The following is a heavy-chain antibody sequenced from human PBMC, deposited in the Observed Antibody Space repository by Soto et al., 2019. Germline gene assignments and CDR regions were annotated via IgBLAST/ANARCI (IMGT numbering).Heavy chain of an antibody. V-gene: IGHV1-3*01. CDR2: INAGNGNT. Sequence: QVQLVQSGAEVKKPGASVKVSCKASGYTFTSYAMHWVRQAPGQRLEWMGWINAGNGNTKYSQKFQGRVTITRDTSASTAYMELSSLRSEDTAVYYCARQYNWNYVFRFDPWGQGTLVTVSS. CDR1: GYTFTSYA. D-gene: IGHD1-7*01. CDR3: ARQYNWNYVFRFDP. J-gene: IGHJ5*02.